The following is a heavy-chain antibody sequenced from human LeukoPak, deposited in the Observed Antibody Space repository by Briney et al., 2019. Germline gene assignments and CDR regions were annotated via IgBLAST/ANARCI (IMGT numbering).Heavy chain of an antibody. V-gene: IGHV4-30-2*01. J-gene: IGHJ4*02. Sequence: SQTLSLTCAVSGGSISSGGYSWSWIRQPPGKGLEWIGYIYHSGSTYYNLSLKSRVTISVDRSKNQFSLKLSSVTAADTAVYYCARGSSSPFDYWGQGTLVTVSS. CDR1: GGSISSGGYS. CDR2: IYHSGST. D-gene: IGHD6-13*01. CDR3: ARGSSSPFDY.